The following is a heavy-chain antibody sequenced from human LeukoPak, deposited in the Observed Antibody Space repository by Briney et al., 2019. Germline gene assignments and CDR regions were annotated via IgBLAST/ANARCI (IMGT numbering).Heavy chain of an antibody. CDR3: AKDGSSGWPNWFDP. Sequence: GGSLGLSCAASGFTFSSYAMSGVRQAPGKGLEWVSAISGSGGSTYYADSVKGRFTISRDNSKNTLYLQMNSLRAEDTAVYYCAKDGSSGWPNWFDPWGQGTLVTVSS. D-gene: IGHD6-19*01. CDR1: GFTFSSYA. V-gene: IGHV3-23*01. J-gene: IGHJ5*02. CDR2: ISGSGGST.